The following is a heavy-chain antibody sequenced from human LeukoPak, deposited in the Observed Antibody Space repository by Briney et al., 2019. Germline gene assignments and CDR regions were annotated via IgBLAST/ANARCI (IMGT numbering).Heavy chain of an antibody. D-gene: IGHD3-16*01. V-gene: IGHV3-7*01. CDR2: ISPDGSEK. CDR1: GFRFGSDW. CDR3: ARYYDPPVGDAFDL. Sequence: PGGSLRLSCAVSGFRFGSDWMSWVRQAPGKGLEWVANISPDGSEKFYVDSVKGRFTISRDNGKNSLYLQLNSLRADDTAVYYCARYYDPPVGDAFDLWGQGTMVTLSS. J-gene: IGHJ3*01.